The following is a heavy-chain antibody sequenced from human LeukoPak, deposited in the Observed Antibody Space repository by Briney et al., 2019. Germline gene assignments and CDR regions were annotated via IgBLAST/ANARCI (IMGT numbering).Heavy chain of an antibody. V-gene: IGHV1-2*02. J-gene: IGHJ4*02. CDR1: GYTFTGYY. CDR3: ARVPYGSGSYYNLDY. CDR2: INPNSGGT. D-gene: IGHD3-10*01. Sequence: ASVKVSYKASGYTFTGYYMHWVRQAPGQGLEWMGWINPNSGGTNYAQKFQGRVTMTRDTSISTAYMELSRLRSDDTAVYYCARVPYGSGSYYNLDYWGQGTLVTVSS.